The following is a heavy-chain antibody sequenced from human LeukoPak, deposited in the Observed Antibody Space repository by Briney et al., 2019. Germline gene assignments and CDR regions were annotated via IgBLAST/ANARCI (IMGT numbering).Heavy chain of an antibody. V-gene: IGHV3-20*04. CDR3: ARDEFGQLLRGMDV. D-gene: IGHD3-10*01. CDR1: GFTFDDYG. Sequence: PGGSLRLSCAASGFTFDDYGMSCVRQAPGKGLEWVSGINWSGGSTAYADSVKGRFTISRDNAKNSLYLQMNSLRAEDTALYYCARDEFGQLLRGMDVWGQGTTVTVSS. J-gene: IGHJ6*02. CDR2: INWSGGST.